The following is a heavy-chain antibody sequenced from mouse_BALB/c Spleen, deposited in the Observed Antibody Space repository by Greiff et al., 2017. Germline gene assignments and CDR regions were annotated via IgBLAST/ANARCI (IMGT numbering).Heavy chain of an antibody. V-gene: IGHV5-6-5*01. D-gene: IGHD1-1*01. Sequence: EVKLQESGGGLVKPGGSLKLSCAASGFTFSSYAMSWVRQTPEKRLEWVASISSGGSTYYPDSVKGRFTISRDNARNILYLQMSSLRSEDTAMYYCARDYYGSSYAMDYWGQGTSVTVSS. CDR3: ARDYYGSSYAMDY. CDR1: GFTFSSYA. CDR2: ISSGGST. J-gene: IGHJ4*01.